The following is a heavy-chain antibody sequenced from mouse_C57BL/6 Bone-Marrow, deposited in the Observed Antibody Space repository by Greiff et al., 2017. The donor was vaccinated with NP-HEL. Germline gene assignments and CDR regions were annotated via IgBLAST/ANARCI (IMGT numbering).Heavy chain of an antibody. CDR1: GFTFSSYG. CDR2: ISSGGSYT. Sequence: EVNVVESGGDLVKPGGSLKLSCAASGFTFSSYGMSWVRQTPDKRLEWVATISSGGSYTYYPDSVKGRFTISRDNAKNTLYLQMSSLKSEDTAMYYCARAVYYGSSPFAYWGQGTLVTVSA. J-gene: IGHJ3*01. V-gene: IGHV5-6*01. CDR3: ARAVYYGSSPFAY. D-gene: IGHD1-1*01.